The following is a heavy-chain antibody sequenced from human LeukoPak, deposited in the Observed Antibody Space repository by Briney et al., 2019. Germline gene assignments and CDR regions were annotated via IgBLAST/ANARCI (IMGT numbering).Heavy chain of an antibody. CDR1: GFSFNSDW. Sequence: GGSLRLSCAASGFSFNSDWMNWVRQVPGQGLEWVANIKQDGSEKFYVASVKGRFTISRDNGKSSLYLQMNSLRAEDTALYYCATSYDMGWLIGYWGQGTLVTVSS. D-gene: IGHD3/OR15-3a*01. CDR3: ATSYDMGWLIGY. CDR2: IKQDGSEK. V-gene: IGHV3-7*03. J-gene: IGHJ4*02.